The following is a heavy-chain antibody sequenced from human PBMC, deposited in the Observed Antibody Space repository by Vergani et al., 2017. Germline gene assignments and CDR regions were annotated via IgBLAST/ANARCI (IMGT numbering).Heavy chain of an antibody. V-gene: IGHV3-23*01. Sequence: EVQLLESGGGLVQPGGSLRLSCAASGFTFSSYAMSWVRQAPGKGLEWVPAISGSGGSTYYADSVKGRFTISRDNSKNTLYLQMNSLRAEDTAVYYCAKDVTYDFWSGYYSVYWGQGTLVTVSS. J-gene: IGHJ4*02. CDR3: AKDVTYDFWSGYYSVY. CDR1: GFTFSSYA. D-gene: IGHD3-3*01. CDR2: ISGSGGST.